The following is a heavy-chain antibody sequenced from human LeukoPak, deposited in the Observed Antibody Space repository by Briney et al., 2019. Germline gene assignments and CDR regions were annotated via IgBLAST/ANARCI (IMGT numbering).Heavy chain of an antibody. CDR3: ATDINGDYDFLSDLDI. V-gene: IGHV1-24*01. Sequence: GASLRVSCKVFGYTLTELSLHWVRQAPGKGLEWMGGFDPEDGETIYEQKFQGRVTMTEDASTDTAYMELSSLRSEDTAVYYCATDINGDYDFLSDLDIWGQGTIVTVSS. CDR1: GYTLTELS. D-gene: IGHD4-17*01. CDR2: FDPEDGET. J-gene: IGHJ3*02.